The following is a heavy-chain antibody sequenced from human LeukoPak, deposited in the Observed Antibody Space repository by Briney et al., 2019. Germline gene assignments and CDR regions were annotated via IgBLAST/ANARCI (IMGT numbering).Heavy chain of an antibody. Sequence: AGGSLRLSCTASEFTFSSYWMSWVRQAPGKGLEWVSSISSSSSYIYYADSVKGRFTISRDNAKNSLYLQMNSLRAEDTAVYYCARMSSSWATRTWGQGTLVTVSS. CDR2: ISSSSSYI. J-gene: IGHJ5*02. V-gene: IGHV3-21*01. D-gene: IGHD5-24*01. CDR1: EFTFSSYW. CDR3: ARMSSSWATRT.